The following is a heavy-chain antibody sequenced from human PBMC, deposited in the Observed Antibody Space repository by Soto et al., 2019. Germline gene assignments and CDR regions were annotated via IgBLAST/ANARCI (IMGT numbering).Heavy chain of an antibody. CDR3: ARLGSAWMWYDY. Sequence: PSETLSLTCTVSGGSISSGDYYWSWIRQPPGKGLEWIGYIYYSGSTYYNPSLKSRVTISVDTSKNQFSLKLSSVTAADTAVYYCARLGSAWMWYDYWDQGTLVTVSS. D-gene: IGHD3-10*01. CDR2: IYYSGST. CDR1: GGSISSGDYY. J-gene: IGHJ4*02. V-gene: IGHV4-30-4*01.